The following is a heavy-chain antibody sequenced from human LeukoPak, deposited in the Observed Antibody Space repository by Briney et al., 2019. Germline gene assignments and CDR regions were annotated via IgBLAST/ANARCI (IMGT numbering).Heavy chain of an antibody. J-gene: IGHJ4*02. D-gene: IGHD6-13*01. V-gene: IGHV3-7*01. CDR2: IKQDGSDE. CDR1: GFTFSDYA. Sequence: GGSLRLSCVASGFTFSDYAMNWVRQAPGKGLEWVANIKQDGSDEYYVDSVKGRFTISRDNAKNSLYLQMNSLRAEDTAVYYCAIIPRAAAGPSARSPFHYWGQGTLVTVSS. CDR3: AIIPRAAAGPSARSPFHY.